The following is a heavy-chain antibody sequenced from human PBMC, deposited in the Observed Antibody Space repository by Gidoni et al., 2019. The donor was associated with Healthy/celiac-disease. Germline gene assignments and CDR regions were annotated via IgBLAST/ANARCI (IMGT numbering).Heavy chain of an antibody. CDR1: GGSISSYY. CDR2: IYYSGST. V-gene: IGHV4-59*01. D-gene: IGHD3-22*01. J-gene: IGHJ3*02. CDR3: ARLYSSGYYNDAFDI. Sequence: QVQLQESGPGLVKPSETLSITCTVSGGSISSYYWSWIRQPPGKGLEWIGYIYYSGSTNYNPSLKSRVTISVDTAKNQFSLKLSSVTAADTAVYYCARLYSSGYYNDAFDIWGQGTMVTVSS.